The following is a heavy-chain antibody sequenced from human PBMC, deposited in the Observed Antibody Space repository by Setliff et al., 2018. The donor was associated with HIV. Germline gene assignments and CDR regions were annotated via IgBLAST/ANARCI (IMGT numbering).Heavy chain of an antibody. CDR3: ARALYGDYGGDINWFDP. CDR1: GYTFSSHA. J-gene: IGHJ5*02. V-gene: IGHV7-4-1*02. D-gene: IGHD4-17*01. CDR2: ISTNTGNP. Sequence: ASVKVSCKASGYTFSSHAINWVRQAPGQGLEWMGWISTNTGNPTYAQGFTGRFVFSLDTSVTTAYLQISSLKAEDTAVYYCARALYGDYGGDINWFDPWGQGTLVTVSS.